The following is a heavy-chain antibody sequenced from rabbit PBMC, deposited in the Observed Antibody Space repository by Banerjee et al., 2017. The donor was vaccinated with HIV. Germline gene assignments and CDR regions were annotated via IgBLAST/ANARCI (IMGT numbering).Heavy chain of an antibody. CDR1: GFDFTSTYY. Sequence: QEQLEESGGALVTPEGSLKLSCTASGFDFTSTYYMCWVRQAPGKGLELIACIDTSSGNTAYATWAKGRFTISKTSSTTVTLQMTSLTAADTATYFCARGEHFSVGFSAFAIYLDLWGPGTLVTVS. V-gene: IGHV1S45*01. CDR2: IDTSSGNT. D-gene: IGHD6-1*01. J-gene: IGHJ6*01. CDR3: ARGEHFSVGFSAFAIYLDL.